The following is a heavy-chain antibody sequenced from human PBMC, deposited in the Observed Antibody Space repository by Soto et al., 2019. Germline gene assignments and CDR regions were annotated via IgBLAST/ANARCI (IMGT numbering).Heavy chain of an antibody. J-gene: IGHJ6*02. Sequence: GGSLRLSCAASGFSISNHAMHWVRQAPGKGLEWVAVISYDGSNKYYADSLEGRLTISRDNSKDTLYLQMNSVRAEDTAVYYCARGLAGYCSTTSCFLSDYYYGMDVWGQGTTVTVSS. D-gene: IGHD2-2*03. CDR3: ARGLAGYCSTTSCFLSDYYYGMDV. CDR2: ISYDGSNK. CDR1: GFSISNHA. V-gene: IGHV3-30-3*01.